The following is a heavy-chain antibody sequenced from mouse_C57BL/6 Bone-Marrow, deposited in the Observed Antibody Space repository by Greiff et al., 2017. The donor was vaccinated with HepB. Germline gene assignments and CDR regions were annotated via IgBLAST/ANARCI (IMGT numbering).Heavy chain of an antibody. CDR3: ARWGIYYGNYYAMDY. V-gene: IGHV1-20*01. D-gene: IGHD2-1*01. Sequence: EVQLVESGPELVKPGDSVKISCKASGYSFTGYFMNWVMQSHGKSLEWIGRINPYNGDTFYNQKFKGKATLTVDKSSSTAHMELRSLTSEDSAVYYCARWGIYYGNYYAMDYWGQGTSVTVSS. CDR1: GYSFTGYF. CDR2: INPYNGDT. J-gene: IGHJ4*01.